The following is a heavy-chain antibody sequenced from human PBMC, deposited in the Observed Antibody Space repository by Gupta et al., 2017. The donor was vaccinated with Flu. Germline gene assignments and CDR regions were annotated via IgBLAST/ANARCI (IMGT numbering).Heavy chain of an antibody. D-gene: IGHD1-14*01. CDR1: GGTFSSYA. CDR3: ARVDGGRHPPESDY. J-gene: IGHJ4*02. CDR2: IIPIFGTA. V-gene: IGHV1-69*06. Sequence: QVQLVQSGAEVKKPGSSVKVSCKASGGTFSSYAISWVRQAPGQGLEWMGGIIPIFGTANYAQKGQGRVTITADKSTSTAYMELSSLRSEETAVYYCARVDGGRHPPESDYWGQGTLVTVSS.